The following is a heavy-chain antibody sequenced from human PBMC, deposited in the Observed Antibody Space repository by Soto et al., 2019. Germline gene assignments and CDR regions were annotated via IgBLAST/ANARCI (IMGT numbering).Heavy chain of an antibody. CDR2: IYHGGST. CDR1: GGSISSSNW. V-gene: IGHV4-4*02. Sequence: QVQLQESGPGLVKPSGTLSLTCAVSGGSISSSNWWIWVRQSPGKGLEWIGEIYHGGSTNYNPSLKSRVTISSANSNNQFSLKLSSVTAADPAVYYCAGRGTGTSPPGYWGQGTLVTVSS. J-gene: IGHJ4*02. D-gene: IGHD2-2*01. CDR3: AGRGTGTSPPGY.